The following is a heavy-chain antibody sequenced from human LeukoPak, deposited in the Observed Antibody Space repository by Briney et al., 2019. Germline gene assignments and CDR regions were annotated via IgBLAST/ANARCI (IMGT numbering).Heavy chain of an antibody. CDR2: INHSGST. D-gene: IGHD5-18*01. J-gene: IGHJ4*02. CDR1: GGSFSGYY. Sequence: KASETLSLTCAVYGGSFSGYYRSWIRQPPGKGLEWIGEINHSGSTNYNPSLKSRVTISVDTSKNQFSLKLSSVTAADTAVYYCVGGYSYGYGYWGQGTLVTVSS. CDR3: VGGYSYGYGY. V-gene: IGHV4-34*01.